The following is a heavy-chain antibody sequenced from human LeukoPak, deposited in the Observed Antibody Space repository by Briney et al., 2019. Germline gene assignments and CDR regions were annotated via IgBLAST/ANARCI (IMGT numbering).Heavy chain of an antibody. CDR1: GFTFSSYA. CDR2: ISYDGSNK. D-gene: IGHD6-19*01. CDR3: ARELYSSGWYADYYGMDV. V-gene: IGHV3-30-3*01. Sequence: LRLSCAASGFTFSSYAMHWVRQAPGKGLEWVAVISYDGSNKYYADSVKGRFTISRDNSKNTLYLQMNSLRAEDTAVYYRARELYSSGWYADYYGMDVWGQGTTVTVSS. J-gene: IGHJ6*02.